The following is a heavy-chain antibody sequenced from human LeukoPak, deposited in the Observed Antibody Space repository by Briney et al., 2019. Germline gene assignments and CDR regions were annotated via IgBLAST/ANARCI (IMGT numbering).Heavy chain of an antibody. Sequence: SETLSLTCTVPGVSISSSSYYWGWLRQPPGKGLEWIGSIYYSGSTYYNPSLKSRVTISVDTSKNQFSLKLSSVTAADTAVYYCARRDRSYCSSTSCPFEPWGQGTLVTVSS. D-gene: IGHD2-2*01. CDR1: GVSISSSSYY. V-gene: IGHV4-39*01. CDR3: ARRDRSYCSSTSCPFEP. CDR2: IYYSGST. J-gene: IGHJ5*02.